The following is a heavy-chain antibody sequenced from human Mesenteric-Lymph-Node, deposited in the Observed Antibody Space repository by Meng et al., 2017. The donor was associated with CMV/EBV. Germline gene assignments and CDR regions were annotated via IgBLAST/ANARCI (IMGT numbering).Heavy chain of an antibody. CDR2: VFHSGST. V-gene: IGHV4-30-4*01. CDR1: VYITSGDYF. Sequence: VYITSGDYFWTWIRQAQGKGPEWIGHVFHSGSTYSIPSLRGRVIMSLDTSKNQFSLKLTSVTAADTAVYFCAREDGSGSFSRWFDSWGPGTLVTVSS. J-gene: IGHJ5*01. CDR3: AREDGSGSFSRWFDS. D-gene: IGHD3-10*01.